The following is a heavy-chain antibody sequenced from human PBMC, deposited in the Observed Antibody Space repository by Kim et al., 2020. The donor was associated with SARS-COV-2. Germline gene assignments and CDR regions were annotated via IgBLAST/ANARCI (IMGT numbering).Heavy chain of an antibody. CDR2: INPKTGGT. V-gene: IGHV1-2*02. CDR1: GYTGYY. CDR3: ALRAVWNYAAAY. J-gene: IGHJ4*02. D-gene: IGHD1-7*01. Sequence: ASVKVSCKASGYTGYYMHWVRQAPGQGLEWMGWINPKTGGTNYAQKFQGRVTMTGDTSISTAYMELSRLTSDDTAVYYCALRAVWNYAAAYWGQGTLVTV.